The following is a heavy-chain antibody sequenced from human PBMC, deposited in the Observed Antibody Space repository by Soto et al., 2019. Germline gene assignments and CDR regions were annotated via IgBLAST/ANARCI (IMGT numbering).Heavy chain of an antibody. CDR2: VHDTGTT. D-gene: IGHD6-6*01. CDR3: ARGLSSPSAAGV. Sequence: QLQLQESGPGLVKPSETLSLTCAVSAGSVSSGGNYWGWIRQSPGKGLEWIGSVHDTGTTHYNPSLTSRVTISVDTSKNQFSLNVNSVTAAETAVYYCARGLSSPSAAGVWGQGTLVTVSS. CDR1: AGSVSSGGNY. V-gene: IGHV4-39*01. J-gene: IGHJ4*02.